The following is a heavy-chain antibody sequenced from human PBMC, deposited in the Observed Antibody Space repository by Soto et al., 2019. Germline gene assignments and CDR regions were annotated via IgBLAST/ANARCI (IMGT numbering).Heavy chain of an antibody. D-gene: IGHD3-16*02. CDR1: GFTFRIYA. CDR2: IRAHNGDA. J-gene: IGHJ4*02. V-gene: IGHV1-18*04. Sequence: QVLLMQSGGEVKKPRDSVKVSCKASGFTFRIYAIAWVRQAPGQGLEWMGWIRAHNGDANYAQNFQDRVTMTADTSTNTAYLELRSLGTDDTAVYYCARLTGFISPFPDYWGQGTLVSVSS. CDR3: ARLTGFISPFPDY.